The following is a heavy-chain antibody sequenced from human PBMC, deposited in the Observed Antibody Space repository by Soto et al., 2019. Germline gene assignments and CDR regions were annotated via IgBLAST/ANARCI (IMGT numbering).Heavy chain of an antibody. Sequence: QVQLVQSGAEVKKPGASVKVSCKASGYTFTSYYMHWVRQAPGQGLEWMGIINPSGGSTSYAQKFXGXVXMXRDTSTSTVYMELSSLRSEDTAVYYCARDSLQWLVVWGQGTTVTVSS. D-gene: IGHD6-19*01. CDR3: ARDSLQWLVV. J-gene: IGHJ6*02. CDR1: GYTFTSYY. CDR2: INPSGGST. V-gene: IGHV1-46*01.